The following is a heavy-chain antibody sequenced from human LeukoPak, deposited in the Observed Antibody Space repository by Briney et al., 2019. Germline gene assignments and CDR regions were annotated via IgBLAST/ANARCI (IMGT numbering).Heavy chain of an antibody. V-gene: IGHV4-61*05. D-gene: IGHD3-9*01. Sequence: PSETLSLTCTVSGGSISSSSYYWSWIRQPPGKGLEWIGYIYYSGSTNYNPSLKSRVTISVDTSKNQFSLKLSSVTAADTAVYYCARAPRLRYFDWLYWFDPWGQGTLVTVSS. CDR1: GGSISSSSYY. CDR2: IYYSGST. J-gene: IGHJ5*02. CDR3: ARAPRLRYFDWLYWFDP.